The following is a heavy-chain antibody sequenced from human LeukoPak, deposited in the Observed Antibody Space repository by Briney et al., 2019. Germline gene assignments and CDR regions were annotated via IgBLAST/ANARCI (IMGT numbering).Heavy chain of an antibody. D-gene: IGHD6-19*01. Sequence: SETLSLTCTVSGGSVSSGSYFWSWIRQPPGKGLEWIGYIYYSGSTNYKPSLKSRVTISVDTSQNQFSLKLSSVTAADTAVYYCARQWGLYYFDYWGQGTLVTVSS. CDR2: IYYSGST. V-gene: IGHV4-61*01. CDR3: ARQWGLYYFDY. CDR1: GGSVSSGSYF. J-gene: IGHJ4*02.